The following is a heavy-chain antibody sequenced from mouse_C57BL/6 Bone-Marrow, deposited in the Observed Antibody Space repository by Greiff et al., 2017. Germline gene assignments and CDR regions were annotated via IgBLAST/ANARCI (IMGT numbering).Heavy chain of an antibody. Sequence: VKLMESGAELARPGASVKLSCKASGYTFTSYGISWVKQRTGPGLEWIGEIYPRSGNTYYNEKFQGKATLTADKSSSTAYMELRSLTSEDSAVYFCAREGLWGDWYFDVWGTGTMVTVSS. CDR2: IYPRSGNT. CDR1: GYTFTSYG. J-gene: IGHJ1*03. CDR3: AREGLWGDWYFDV. D-gene: IGHD1-1*01. V-gene: IGHV1-81*01.